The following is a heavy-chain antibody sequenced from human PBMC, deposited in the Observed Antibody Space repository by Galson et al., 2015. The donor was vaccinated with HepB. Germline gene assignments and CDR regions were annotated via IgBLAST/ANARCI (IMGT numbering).Heavy chain of an antibody. CDR1: GYTFTSYG. J-gene: IGHJ4*02. Sequence: SVKVSCKASGYTFTSYGISWVRQAPGQGLEWMGWISAYNGNTNYAQKLQGRVTMTTDTSTSTAYMELRSLRSDDTAVYYCARDLPRHIVVVTATPDYWGQGTLVTVSS. CDR2: ISAYNGNT. CDR3: ARDLPRHIVVVTATPDY. D-gene: IGHD2-21*02. V-gene: IGHV1-18*01.